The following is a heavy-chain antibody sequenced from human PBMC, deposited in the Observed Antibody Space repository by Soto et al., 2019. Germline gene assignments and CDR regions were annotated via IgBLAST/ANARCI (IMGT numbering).Heavy chain of an antibody. CDR2: IPQDGVDG. CDR3: ARDHLILPAHDFFYGSDV. V-gene: IGHV3-7*03. J-gene: IGHJ6*02. D-gene: IGHD2-21*02. Sequence: LRLSCEVSGFTFSMYSMSWVRQSPGKGLEWVAKIPQDGVDGHYADSVKGRFTISRDNGKNSLYLQLNNLRAEDTAVYYCARDHLILPAHDFFYGSDVWGRGATVTVSS. CDR1: GFTFSMYS.